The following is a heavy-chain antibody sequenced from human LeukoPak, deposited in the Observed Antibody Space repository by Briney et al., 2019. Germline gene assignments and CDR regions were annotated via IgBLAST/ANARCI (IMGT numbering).Heavy chain of an antibody. Sequence: GGSLRLSCAASGFTFSSYWMSWVRQAPGKGLEWVSGINWNGGSTGYADSVKGRFTISRDNAKNSLYLQMNSLRAEDTALYYCARSCGYYDSSGSDYWGQGTLVTVSS. J-gene: IGHJ4*02. CDR3: ARSCGYYDSSGSDY. D-gene: IGHD3-22*01. V-gene: IGHV3-20*04. CDR2: INWNGGST. CDR1: GFTFSSYW.